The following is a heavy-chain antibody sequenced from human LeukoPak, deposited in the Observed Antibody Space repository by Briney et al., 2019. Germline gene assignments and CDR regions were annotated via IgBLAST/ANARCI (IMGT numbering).Heavy chain of an antibody. CDR1: GFSFSTYW. V-gene: IGHV3-74*03. CDR2: INSVGTTT. Sequence: PGGSLRLSCAASGFSFSTYWMHWVRQAPGKGLVWVSRINSVGTTTTYAESVKGRFTISRDNAKTTLHLQMNSLRAEDTAVYFCARHFGVISKGVYYYYYGLDVWGQGTTVTVSS. J-gene: IGHJ6*02. D-gene: IGHD3-3*01. CDR3: ARHFGVISKGVYYYYYGLDV.